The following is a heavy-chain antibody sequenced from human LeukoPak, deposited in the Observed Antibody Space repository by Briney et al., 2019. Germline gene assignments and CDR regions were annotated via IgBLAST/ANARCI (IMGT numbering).Heavy chain of an antibody. CDR3: AKGLNFGELSGYYYYYGMDV. CDR2: ISGSGGST. CDR1: GFTFSSYA. V-gene: IGHV3-23*01. D-gene: IGHD3-16*02. Sequence: GGSLRLSCAASGFTFSSYAMSWVRQAPGKGLEWVSAISGSGGSTYYADSVKGRFTISRDNSKNTLYLQMNSLRAEDTAVYYCAKGLNFGELSGYYYYYGMDVWGQGTTVTVSS. J-gene: IGHJ6*02.